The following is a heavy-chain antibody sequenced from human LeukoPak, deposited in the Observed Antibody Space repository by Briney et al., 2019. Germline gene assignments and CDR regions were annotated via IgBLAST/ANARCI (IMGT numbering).Heavy chain of an antibody. CDR1: GGSFSDYY. D-gene: IGHD2-2*01. V-gene: IGHV4-34*01. Sequence: SETLSLTCAVYGGSFSDYYWSWIRQPPGKGLEWIGEIYHSGSTKYNPSLKSRVTMSVDTSKNQFSLKLSSVTAADTAVYYCARADCSSTSCYYPEYFQHWGQGTLVTVSS. CDR2: IYHSGST. J-gene: IGHJ1*01. CDR3: ARADCSSTSCYYPEYFQH.